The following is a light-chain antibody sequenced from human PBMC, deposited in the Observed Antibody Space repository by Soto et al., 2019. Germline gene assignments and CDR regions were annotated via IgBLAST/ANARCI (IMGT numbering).Light chain of an antibody. CDR2: GAS. V-gene: IGKV3-20*01. CDR1: QSVSSD. CDR3: QQYGSSAPIT. J-gene: IGKJ5*01. Sequence: EIVLTQSPATLSLSAGERATLSWRASQSVSSDLAWYQQKSGQAPRLLIYGASTRATGIPDRFIGSGSETDFTLTISRLEPEDFALYYCQQYGSSAPITFGQGTRLEIK.